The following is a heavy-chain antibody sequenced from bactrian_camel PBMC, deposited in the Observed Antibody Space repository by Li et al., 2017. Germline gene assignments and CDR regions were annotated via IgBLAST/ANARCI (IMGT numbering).Heavy chain of an antibody. J-gene: IGHJ6*01. Sequence: HVQLVESGGGSVQPGGSLRLSCAASGYSASAYCLAWFRQVPGKAREGVAGIGTNGNSVLGDAVKGRFTISRDNAKTTLFLQMNSLKPEDTAMYYCAARGPYCYTKLSVRDFTYWGQGTQVTVSS. CDR2: IGTNGNS. V-gene: IGHV3S1*01. D-gene: IGHD2*01. CDR1: GYSASAYC. CDR3: AARGPYCYTKLSVRDFTY.